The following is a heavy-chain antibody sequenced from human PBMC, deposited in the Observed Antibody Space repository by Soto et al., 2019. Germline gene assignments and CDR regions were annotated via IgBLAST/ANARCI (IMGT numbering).Heavy chain of an antibody. CDR3: GRGRGGWAARVDY. CDR2: IYYSGST. D-gene: IGHD6-19*01. J-gene: IGHJ4*02. V-gene: IGHV4-59*01. CDR1: GGPISSYY. Sequence: QVQLQESGPGLVKPSETLSLNCTVSGGPISSYYWSWIRQSPGKGLEWIGYIYYSGSTNYNPPLKSRVNXSXAXXTYPCSLELSSVAAADTAVYYCGRGRGGWAARVDYWGQGTLVTVCS.